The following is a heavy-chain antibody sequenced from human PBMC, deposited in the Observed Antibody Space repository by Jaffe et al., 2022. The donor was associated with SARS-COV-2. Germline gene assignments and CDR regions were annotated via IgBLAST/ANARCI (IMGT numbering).Heavy chain of an antibody. D-gene: IGHD3-22*01. CDR3: AKDVSTGYYYPPHGAFDV. CDR1: GFTFRSHA. Sequence: EVQLAESGGGLVQPGGSLRLSCAASGFTFRSHAMSWVRQAPGKGLEWVALISGSGDHTRSADSVQGRFTIARDNSKNTLYLQMDSLRAEDTAIYFCAKDVSTGYYYPPHGAFDVWGQGTVVAVSS. V-gene: IGHV3-23*04. CDR2: ISGSGDHT. J-gene: IGHJ3*01.